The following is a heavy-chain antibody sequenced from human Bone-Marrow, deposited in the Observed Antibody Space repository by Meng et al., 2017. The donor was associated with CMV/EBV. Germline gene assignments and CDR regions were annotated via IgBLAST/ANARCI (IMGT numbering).Heavy chain of an antibody. CDR3: ATYYYGSRGGYDDFDI. D-gene: IGHD3-22*01. CDR2: TRNKANSYTT. Sequence: GASLIFSCASSGFTFSDHYMDWVRQAPGKGLEWVGRTRNKANSYTTEYAAAVKARFTITRDDSKNSVYRQMNSLKTEDTAVYYCATYYYGSRGGYDDFDIWGQGTMVTVSS. V-gene: IGHV3-72*01. J-gene: IGHJ3*02. CDR1: GFTFSDHY.